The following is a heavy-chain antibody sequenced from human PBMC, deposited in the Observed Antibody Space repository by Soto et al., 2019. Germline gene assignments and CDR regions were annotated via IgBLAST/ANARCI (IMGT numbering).Heavy chain of an antibody. CDR1: GFPFRTYW. CDR3: SRFLDS. J-gene: IGHJ4*02. V-gene: IGHV3-7*01. Sequence: GVSLRLSCAASGFPFRTYWMDWVRQTPGKGLEWVANINQDGSEKNYVDSVKGRFTIYRDNAKNSLYLQMSSLTAEDSALYYCSRFLDSCGQGTLVTLSS. CDR2: INQDGSEK.